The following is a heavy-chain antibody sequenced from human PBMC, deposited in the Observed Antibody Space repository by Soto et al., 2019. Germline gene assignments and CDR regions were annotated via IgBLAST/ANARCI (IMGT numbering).Heavy chain of an antibody. CDR2: IKEDGSET. Sequence: EVQLVESGGNLVQPGGSLRLPCAASGFTFSDFWMSWFRRAPGRGLEWVANIKEDGSETYYVDSGEGRFTISRHNAKTTLYLQMNTLRAEDTALYYVARGGSHSSDSWGQGALVPVSS. V-gene: IGHV3-7*05. J-gene: IGHJ4*02. D-gene: IGHD1-26*01. CDR3: ARGGSHSSDS. CDR1: GFTFSDFW.